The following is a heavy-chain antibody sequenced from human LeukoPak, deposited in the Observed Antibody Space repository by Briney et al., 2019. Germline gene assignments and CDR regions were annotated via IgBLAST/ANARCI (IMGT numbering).Heavy chain of an antibody. CDR3: ARDPGTSSHDWYFDL. CDR1: EFTFSSNW. CDR2: INSDGSAT. J-gene: IGHJ2*01. D-gene: IGHD2-2*01. V-gene: IGHV3-74*01. Sequence: GGSLRLSCAASEFTFSSNWMNWVRQAPGRGLVWVSGINSDGSATSYADSVKGRFTISRDNAKNTLYLQMSSLRVEDTAVYYCARDPGTSSHDWYFDLWGPGTLVTVSS.